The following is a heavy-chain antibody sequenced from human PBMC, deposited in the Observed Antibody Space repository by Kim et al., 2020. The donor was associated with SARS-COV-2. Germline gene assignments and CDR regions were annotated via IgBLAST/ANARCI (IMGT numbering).Heavy chain of an antibody. CDR3: TIGYYGSARYCDF. V-gene: IGHV4-4*07. J-gene: IGHJ4*02. CDR2: IDSSGTT. CDR1: GGSISTNY. D-gene: IGHD2-2*01. Sequence: SETLSLTCTVSGGSISTNYWNWIRQPAGKGLEWIGRIDSSGTTNYNPSVKSRVTMSVDTSKNQFSLMLSSVTSADTAGYYCTIGYYGSARYCDFCDQGSL.